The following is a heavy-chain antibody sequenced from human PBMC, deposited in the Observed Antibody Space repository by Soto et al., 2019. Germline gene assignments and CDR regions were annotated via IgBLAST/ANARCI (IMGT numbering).Heavy chain of an antibody. CDR2: IYYSGST. CDR3: ARLRNPYGGNSYYFDY. J-gene: IGHJ4*02. Sequence: SETLSLTCTVSGGSISSYYWSWIRQPPGKGLEWIGYIYYSGSTNYNPSLKSRVTISVDTSKNQFSLKLSSVTAADTAVYYCARLRNPYGGNSYYFDYWGQGPRSPSPQ. CDR1: GGSISSYY. D-gene: IGHD4-17*01. V-gene: IGHV4-59*01.